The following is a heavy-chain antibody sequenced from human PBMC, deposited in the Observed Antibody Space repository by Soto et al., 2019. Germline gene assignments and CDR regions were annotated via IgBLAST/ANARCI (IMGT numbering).Heavy chain of an antibody. CDR3: ARGTTISPRGYYYYYGMDV. CDR1: GYTFTSYA. V-gene: IGHV1-3*01. Sequence: ASVKVSCKASGYTFTSYAMHWVRQAPGQRLEWMGWINAGNGNTKYSQKFQGRVTITRDTSASTAYMELSSLRSEDTAVYYCARGTTISPRGYYYYYGMDVWGQGTTVTVAS. CDR2: INAGNGNT. D-gene: IGHD3-9*01. J-gene: IGHJ6*02.